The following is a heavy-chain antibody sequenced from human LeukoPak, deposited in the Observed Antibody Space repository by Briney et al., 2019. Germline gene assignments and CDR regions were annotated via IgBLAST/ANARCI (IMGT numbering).Heavy chain of an antibody. Sequence: ASVKVSCKASGYTFTSYYMHWVRQAPGQGLEWMGIINPSGGSTSYAQKFQGRVTMTRDTSTSTVCMELSSLRSEDTAVYYGARVRQNRYYDSSGNDAFGIWGQGTMVTVSS. V-gene: IGHV1-46*01. D-gene: IGHD3-22*01. CDR1: GYTFTSYY. CDR3: ARVRQNRYYDSSGNDAFGI. CDR2: INPSGGST. J-gene: IGHJ3*02.